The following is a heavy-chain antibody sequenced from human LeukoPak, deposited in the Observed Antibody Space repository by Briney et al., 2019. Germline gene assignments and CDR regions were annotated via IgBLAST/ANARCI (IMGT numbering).Heavy chain of an antibody. Sequence: SVKVSCKASGGTFSSYAISWVRQAPGQGLEWMGWIIPIFGTANYAQKFQGRVTITTDESTSTAYMELSSLRSEDTAVYYCARVNLDRDSSGFAFDYWGQGTLVTVSS. J-gene: IGHJ4*02. CDR3: ARVNLDRDSSGFAFDY. CDR1: GGTFSSYA. CDR2: IIPIFGTA. D-gene: IGHD3-22*01. V-gene: IGHV1-69*05.